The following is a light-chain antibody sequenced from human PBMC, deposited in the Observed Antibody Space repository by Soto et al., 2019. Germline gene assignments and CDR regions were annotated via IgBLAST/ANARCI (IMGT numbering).Light chain of an antibody. CDR2: RNN. CDR1: SSNIGSNY. CDR3: AAWDDSLSGVV. J-gene: IGLJ2*01. V-gene: IGLV1-47*01. Sequence: QSVVTQPPSASGTPGQRVTISCSGSSSNIGSNYVYWYQQLPGTVPKLLIYRNNQRPSGVPDRFSGSKSGTSASLAISGLRSDDEADYYCAAWDDSLSGVVFGGGTKLTVL.